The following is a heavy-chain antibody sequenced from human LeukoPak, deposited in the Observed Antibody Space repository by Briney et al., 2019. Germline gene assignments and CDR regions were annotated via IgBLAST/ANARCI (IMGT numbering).Heavy chain of an antibody. J-gene: IGHJ4*02. V-gene: IGHV4-34*01. Sequence: PSETLSLTCAVYGGSFSGYYWSWIRQPPGKGLEWIGEINHSGSTNYNPSLKSRVTISVDTSKNQFSLKLSSVTAADTAVYYFARPRPLWGVVVIPSRGIGYWGQETLVTVSS. CDR3: ARPRPLWGVVVIPSRGIGY. D-gene: IGHD3-22*01. CDR1: GGSFSGYY. CDR2: INHSGST.